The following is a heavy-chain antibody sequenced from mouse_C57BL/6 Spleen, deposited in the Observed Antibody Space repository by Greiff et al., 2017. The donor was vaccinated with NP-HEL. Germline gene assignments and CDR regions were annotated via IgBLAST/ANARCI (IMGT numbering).Heavy chain of an antibody. Sequence: EVQLQQSGPELVKPGASVKISCKASGYTFTDYYMNWVRQSHGKSLEWIGDINPNNGGTSYNQKFKGKATLTVDKSSSTAYMELRSLTSEDSAVYYCARWDDGYLYYAMDYWGQGTSVTVSS. CDR3: ARWDDGYLYYAMDY. D-gene: IGHD2-3*01. V-gene: IGHV1-26*01. CDR2: INPNNGGT. CDR1: GYTFTDYY. J-gene: IGHJ4*01.